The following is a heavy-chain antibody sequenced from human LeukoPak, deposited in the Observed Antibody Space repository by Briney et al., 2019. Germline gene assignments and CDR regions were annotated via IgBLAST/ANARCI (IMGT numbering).Heavy chain of an antibody. V-gene: IGHV4-34*01. CDR2: INHSGST. CDR1: GGSFSGYY. J-gene: IGHJ3*02. CDR3: ARGRHAFDI. Sequence: SETLSLTCAVYGGSFSGYYWSWIRQAPGKGLEWIGEINHSGSTNYNPSLKSRVTISVDTSKNQFSLKLSSVTAADTAVYYCARGRHAFDIWGQGTMVTVSS.